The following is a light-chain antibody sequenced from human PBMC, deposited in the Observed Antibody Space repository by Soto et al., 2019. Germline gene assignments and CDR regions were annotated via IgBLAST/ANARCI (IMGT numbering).Light chain of an antibody. CDR2: DAS. CDR1: QDISNY. V-gene: IGKV1-33*01. CDR3: QQYDHLLT. J-gene: IGKJ5*01. Sequence: DIQMTQSPSSLSASVGDRVTITCQASQDISNYLNWYQQKPGKAPKLLIYDASNFETGVPSRFSGSGSGTDFTFTISSLQPEDIATYYCQQYDHLLTFGGGTRLEIK.